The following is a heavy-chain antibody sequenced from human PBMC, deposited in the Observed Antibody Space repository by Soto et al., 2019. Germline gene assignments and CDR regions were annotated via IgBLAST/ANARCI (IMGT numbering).Heavy chain of an antibody. CDR3: ARGELRDSYNWFDP. CDR2: IIPIFGTA. V-gene: IGHV1-69*13. Sequence: RASVKVSFKASGGTFSSYAISWVRQAPGQGLEWMGGIIPIFGTANYAQKFQGRVTITADESTSTAYMELSSLRSEDTAVYYCARGELRDSYNWFDPWGQGTLVTVSS. D-gene: IGHD1-26*01. J-gene: IGHJ5*02. CDR1: GGTFSSYA.